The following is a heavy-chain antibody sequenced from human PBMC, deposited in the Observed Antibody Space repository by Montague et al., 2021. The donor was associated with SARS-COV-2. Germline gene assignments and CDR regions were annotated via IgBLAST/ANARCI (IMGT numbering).Heavy chain of an antibody. V-gene: IGHV4-39*01. CDR3: ARLGDYYDSWRGAFDI. D-gene: IGHD3-22*01. CDR1: GGSISSSSYY. CDR2: IYYSGST. J-gene: IGHJ3*02. Sequence: SETLSLTCTVSGGSISSSSYYWGWIRQPPGKGLEWIGSIYYSGSTYYNPSLKSRVTISVDTSKNQFSLKLSSVTAADTAVYYCARLGDYYDSWRGAFDIWGQGTMVTVSS.